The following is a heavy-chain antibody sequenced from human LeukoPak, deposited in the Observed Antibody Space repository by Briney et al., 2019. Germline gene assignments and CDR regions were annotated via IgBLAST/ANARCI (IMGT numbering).Heavy chain of an antibody. CDR2: VKPDGSEK. CDR3: ARLAGSGWWMFDY. V-gene: IGHV3-7*01. D-gene: IGHD6-19*01. J-gene: IGHJ4*02. CDR1: GFTFRNYW. Sequence: GGSLRLSCAASGFTFRNYWMSWVRQALGKGLEWVATVKPDGSEKSYVVSVEGRFTISRDNAKDSMYLQLDSLRVEDTGIYYCARLAGSGWWMFDYWGQGILVTVAS.